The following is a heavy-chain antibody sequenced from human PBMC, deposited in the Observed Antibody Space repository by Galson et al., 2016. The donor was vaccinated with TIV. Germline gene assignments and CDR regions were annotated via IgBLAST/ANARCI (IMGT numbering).Heavy chain of an antibody. CDR1: GGIFSGYA. J-gene: IGHJ6*02. V-gene: IGHV1-69*13. D-gene: IGHD1-1*01. CDR3: ARRTGGHLYDYYGMDV. Sequence: SVKVSCKASGGIFSGYAINWVRQAPGQGLEWMGRIISIFRTANYAEKFQGRVTITADDSTNTAHMELSSLKSEDTAVYYCARRTGGHLYDYYGMDVWGQGTTVIVSS. CDR2: IISIFRTA.